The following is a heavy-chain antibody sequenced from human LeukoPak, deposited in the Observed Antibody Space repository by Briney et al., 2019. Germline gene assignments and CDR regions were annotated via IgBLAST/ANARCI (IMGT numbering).Heavy chain of an antibody. J-gene: IGHJ6*04. D-gene: IGHD3-10*02. Sequence: GGSLRLSCAASGFQFSNYWMTWVRQAPGKGLEWVANIKRDGSAKYYVDSVKGRFTISRDNAKNSLYLQTNSLRAEDTAVYYCAELGITMIGGVWGKGTTVTISS. V-gene: IGHV3-7*01. CDR3: AELGITMIGGV. CDR2: IKRDGSAK. CDR1: GFQFSNYW.